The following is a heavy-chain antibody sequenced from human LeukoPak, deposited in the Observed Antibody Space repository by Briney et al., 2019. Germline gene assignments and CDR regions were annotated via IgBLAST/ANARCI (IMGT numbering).Heavy chain of an antibody. Sequence: PSETLSLTCTVSGGSIASSNYYWGWIRQPPGKGLEWIGSFYYSGSTNYNPSLKSRVTISVDTSKNQFSLKLSSVTAADTAVYYCVYYYGSGSVEYWGQGTLVTVSS. CDR1: GGSIASSNYY. J-gene: IGHJ4*02. CDR2: FYYSGST. V-gene: IGHV4-39*01. CDR3: VYYYGSGSVEY. D-gene: IGHD3-10*01.